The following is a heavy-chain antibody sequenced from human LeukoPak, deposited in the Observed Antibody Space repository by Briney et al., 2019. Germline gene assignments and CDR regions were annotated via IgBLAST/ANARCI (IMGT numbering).Heavy chain of an antibody. V-gene: IGHV1-18*01. J-gene: IGHJ4*02. CDR3: AREKLGVSFDS. CDR1: GYTFTSYG. Sequence: GASVKVSCKVSGYTFTSYGISWVRQAPGQGLEWMGWISPYNGHTNYAQPFQGRVTMTTDTSTSSAYMELRSLRSDDTAVYYCAREKLGVSFDSWGQGTLVTVSS. D-gene: IGHD3-10*01. CDR2: ISPYNGHT.